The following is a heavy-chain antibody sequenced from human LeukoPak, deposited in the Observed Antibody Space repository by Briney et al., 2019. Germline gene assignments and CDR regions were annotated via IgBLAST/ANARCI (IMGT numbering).Heavy chain of an antibody. D-gene: IGHD3-10*01. V-gene: IGHV3-30*18. Sequence: GGSLRLSCAASGFTFSSYGMHWVRQAPGKGLEWVAVISRDGSNKYYADSVQGRFTISRDNSKNTLYLQINSLRADDTAVYYCAKVVGFGSGSFPFDYWGQGTLATASS. J-gene: IGHJ4*02. CDR3: AKVVGFGSGSFPFDY. CDR1: GFTFSSYG. CDR2: ISRDGSNK.